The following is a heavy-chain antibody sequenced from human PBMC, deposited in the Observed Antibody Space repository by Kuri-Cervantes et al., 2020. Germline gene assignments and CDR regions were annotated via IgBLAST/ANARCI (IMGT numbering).Heavy chain of an antibody. CDR2: IYSGGST. V-gene: IGHV3-66*01. Sequence: GESLKISCAASGFTVSSNYMSWVRQAPGKGLEWVSVIYSGGSTYYADSVKGRFTISRDNSKNTLYLQMNSLRAEDTAVYYCAREKVATPSRYYYYGMDVWGQGTTVTVSS. J-gene: IGHJ6*02. D-gene: IGHD5-12*01. CDR3: AREKVATPSRYYYYGMDV. CDR1: GFTVSSNY.